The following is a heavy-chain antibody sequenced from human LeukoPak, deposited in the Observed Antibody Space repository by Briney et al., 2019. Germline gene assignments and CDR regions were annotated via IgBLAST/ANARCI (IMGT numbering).Heavy chain of an antibody. CDR2: LNPRSGDT. J-gene: IGHJ4*02. V-gene: IGHV1-8*01. Sequence: ASVKVSCKASGYTFTSYDINRVRQATGEGLEWMGYLNPRSGDTDYAQKFQGRVTMNWDTSISTAYIELSSLRSEDTAVYYCARDFRLSEYWGQGTLVTVSS. CDR3: ARDFRLSEY. CDR1: GYTFTSYD.